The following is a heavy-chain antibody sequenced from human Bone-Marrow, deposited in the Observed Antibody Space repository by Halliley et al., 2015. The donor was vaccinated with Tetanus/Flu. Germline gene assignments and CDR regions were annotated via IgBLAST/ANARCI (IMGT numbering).Heavy chain of an antibody. D-gene: IGHD1-1*01. V-gene: IGHV3-23*01. CDR3: VQGTTVPDH. CDR2: IGVNAYNT. Sequence: GLECVAAIGVNAYNTDYADSVRGRFTISRDNSGETLYLQMNNLRGEDTAVYYCVQGTTVPDHWGPGTRVTVSS. J-gene: IGHJ5*02.